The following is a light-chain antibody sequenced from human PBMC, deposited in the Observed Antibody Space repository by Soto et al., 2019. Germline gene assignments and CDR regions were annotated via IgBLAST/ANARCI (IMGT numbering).Light chain of an antibody. CDR2: AAS. CDR1: QDIRNE. Sequence: AIQMTQSPSSLSASVGDRVTITCRASQDIRNELGWYQQKPGKAPKLLIFAASTLQSGVLSRFSGSGSGTDFTLTISRLQPEDFATYYCLQDYNYPWTFGQGTKVDIK. J-gene: IGKJ1*01. CDR3: LQDYNYPWT. V-gene: IGKV1-6*01.